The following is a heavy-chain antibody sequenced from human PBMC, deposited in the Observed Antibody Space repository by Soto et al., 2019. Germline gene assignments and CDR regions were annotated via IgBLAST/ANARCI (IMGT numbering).Heavy chain of an antibody. CDR1: GFTFSSYG. CDR2: IWYDGSNK. CDR3: ARDLFTYGDPRWYFDL. Sequence: LRLSCAASGFTFSSYGMHWVRQAPGKGLEWVAVIWYDGSNKYYADSVKGRFTISRDNSKNTLYLQMNSLRAEDTAVYYCARDLFTYGDPRWYFDLWGRGTLVTVSS. J-gene: IGHJ2*01. D-gene: IGHD4-17*01. V-gene: IGHV3-33*01.